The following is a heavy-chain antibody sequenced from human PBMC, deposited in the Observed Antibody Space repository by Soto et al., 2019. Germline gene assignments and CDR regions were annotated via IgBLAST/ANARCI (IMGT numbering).Heavy chain of an antibody. V-gene: IGHV4-34*01. CDR1: GGSFSGYY. CDR2: INHSGST. J-gene: IGHJ6*02. D-gene: IGHD3-3*01. Sequence: PSETLSLTCAVYGGSFSGYYWSWIRQPPGKGLEWIGEINHSGSTNYNPSLKSRVTISVDTSKNQFSLKLSSVTAADTAVYYCARAVPRFWSGYYYYYYGMDVWGQGTTVIVSS. CDR3: ARAVPRFWSGYYYYYYGMDV.